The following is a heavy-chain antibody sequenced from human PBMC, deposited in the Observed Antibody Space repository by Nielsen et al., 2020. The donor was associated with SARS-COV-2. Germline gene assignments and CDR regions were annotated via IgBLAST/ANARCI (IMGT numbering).Heavy chain of an antibody. CDR1: GDSSSSGDYY. D-gene: IGHD5-12*01. J-gene: IGHJ6*02. CDR2: INYNGST. CDR3: ARDRGNNYGMDV. Sequence: LRLSCTVSGDSSSSGDYYWSWIRQPPGKGLEWIGHINYNGSTRYNPSLKSRVIMPIDTSKNQFPLMLSSVTAADTAVYYCARDRGNNYGMDVWGHGTTVTVSS. V-gene: IGHV4-30-4*01.